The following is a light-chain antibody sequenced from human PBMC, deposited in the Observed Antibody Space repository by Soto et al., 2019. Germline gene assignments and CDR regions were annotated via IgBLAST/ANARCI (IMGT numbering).Light chain of an antibody. CDR2: GAS. V-gene: IGKV3-15*01. J-gene: IGKJ5*01. Sequence: EIVMSKSPATLSVSPGESATLSCRASQSVTSNLAWYQQKPGQAPRLLIYGASTRATGIPARFSGSGSGTEFTLTVSSLQSEEFAVYYCQQYNNWPPEITCRQGTRLEIK. CDR1: QSVTSN. CDR3: QQYNNWPPEIT.